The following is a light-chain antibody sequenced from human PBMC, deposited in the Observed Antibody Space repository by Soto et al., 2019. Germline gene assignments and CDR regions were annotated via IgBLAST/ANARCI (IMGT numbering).Light chain of an antibody. Sequence: QAVLTQPPSVSGAPGQSVTISCTGSSSNIGAGFEVHWYQQLPGTAPKLLIYDNTNRPSGVPDRFSGSKSGTSASLAITGLQPEDDADYYCQSYDSSLSGYVFGTGTQLTVL. J-gene: IGLJ1*01. CDR1: SSNIGAGFE. V-gene: IGLV1-40*01. CDR3: QSYDSSLSGYV. CDR2: DNT.